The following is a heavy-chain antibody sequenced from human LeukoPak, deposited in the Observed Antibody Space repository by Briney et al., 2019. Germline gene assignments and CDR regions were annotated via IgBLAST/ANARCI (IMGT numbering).Heavy chain of an antibody. CDR1: GFTFSGYS. CDR2: ISSSSSYI. J-gene: IGHJ4*02. CDR3: ARGVVRYFDY. Sequence: PGGSLRLSCAASGFTFSGYSMNWVRQAPGKGLEWVSSISSSSSYIYYADSVKGRFTISRDNAKNSLYLQMNSLRAEDTAVYYCARGVVRYFDYWGQGALSPSPQ. V-gene: IGHV3-21*01. D-gene: IGHD3-9*01.